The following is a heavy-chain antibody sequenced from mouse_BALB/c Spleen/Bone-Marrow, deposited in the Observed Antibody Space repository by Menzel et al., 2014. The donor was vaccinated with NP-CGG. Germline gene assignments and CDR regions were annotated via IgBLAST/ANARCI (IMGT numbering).Heavy chain of an antibody. CDR2: ISDGGSYT. CDR1: GFTFSDYY. V-gene: IGHV5-4*02. D-gene: IGHD1-1*01. J-gene: IGHJ1*01. CDR3: ARFYYYGSSYFDV. Sequence: EVQLVESGGGLVKPGGSLKLSCAASGFTFSDYYMYWVRQTPEKRLEWVATISDGGSYTYYPDSVKGRFTISRDNAKNNLYLQMSSLKSEDTAVYYCARFYYYGSSYFDVWGAGTTVTVSS.